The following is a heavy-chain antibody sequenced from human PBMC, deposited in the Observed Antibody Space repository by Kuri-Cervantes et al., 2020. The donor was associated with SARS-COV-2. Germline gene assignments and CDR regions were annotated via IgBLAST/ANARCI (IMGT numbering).Heavy chain of an antibody. J-gene: IGHJ6*02. CDR3: ARAGVAGYSSGWNPYYYYGMDV. D-gene: IGHD6-19*01. CDR1: GGTFSSYA. Sequence: SAKVSCKASGGTFSSYAISWVRQAPGQGLEWMGGIIPIFGTANYAQQFQGRVTITADESTSTAYMELSSLRSEDTAVYYCARAGVAGYSSGWNPYYYYGMDVWGQGTTVTVSS. CDR2: IIPIFGTA. V-gene: IGHV1-69*13.